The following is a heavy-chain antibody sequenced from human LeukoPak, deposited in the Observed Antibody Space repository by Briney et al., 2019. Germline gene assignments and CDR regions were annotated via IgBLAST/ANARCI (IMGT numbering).Heavy chain of an antibody. Sequence: PGESQRLSCAASGFTVSSNYMSWVRQAPGKGMEWVSVIYSGGSTYYADSVKGRFTISRDNSKNTLYLQMNSLRAEDTAVYYCARENQRSSGYFDYWGQGTLVTVSS. CDR1: GFTVSSNY. V-gene: IGHV3-66*01. D-gene: IGHD3-22*01. J-gene: IGHJ4*02. CDR2: IYSGGST. CDR3: ARENQRSSGYFDY.